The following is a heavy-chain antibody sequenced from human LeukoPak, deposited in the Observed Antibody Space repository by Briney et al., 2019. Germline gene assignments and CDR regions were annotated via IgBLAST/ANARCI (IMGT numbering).Heavy chain of an antibody. D-gene: IGHD3-22*01. V-gene: IGHV4-4*07. CDR1: GGSISSYY. CDR2: IYSSGST. J-gene: IGHJ3*02. Sequence: SETLSLTCTVSGGSISSYYWSWIRQPAGKGLEWIGRIYSSGSTNYNPSLKSRVTMSVDTSKNQFSLKLSSVTAADTAVYYCARHNYYDSSGYPRGAFDIWGQGTMVTVSS. CDR3: ARHNYYDSSGYPRGAFDI.